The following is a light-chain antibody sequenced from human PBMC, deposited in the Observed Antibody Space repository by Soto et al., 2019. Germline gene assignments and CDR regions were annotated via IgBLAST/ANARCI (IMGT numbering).Light chain of an antibody. J-gene: IGLJ2*01. CDR3: CSDARRSTLI. V-gene: IGLV2-23*01. CDR1: SSDVGTYNL. Sequence: QSALTQPASVSGSPGQSITISCARTSSDVGTYNLVSWYQQPPGKAPKLMIYEGTKRPSGVSNRFSGSKSGKTASLTISGLQAEDEANYYCCSDARRSTLIFGGGTKVTVL. CDR2: EGT.